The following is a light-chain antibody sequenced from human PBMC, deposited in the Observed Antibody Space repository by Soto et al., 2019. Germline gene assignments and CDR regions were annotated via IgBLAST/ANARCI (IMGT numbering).Light chain of an antibody. V-gene: IGKV3-11*01. CDR3: QQYNNWWT. CDR1: QSVSSY. Sequence: EIVLTQSPATLSLSPGEGATLSCRASQSVSSYLAWYQQKPGQAPRLLIYDASNRATGIPARFSGSGSGTEFTLTINSLQSEDFAVYYCQQYNNWWTFGQGTKVDIK. J-gene: IGKJ1*01. CDR2: DAS.